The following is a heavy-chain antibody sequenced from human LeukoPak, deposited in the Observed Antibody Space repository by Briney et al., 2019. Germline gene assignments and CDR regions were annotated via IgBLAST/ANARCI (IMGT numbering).Heavy chain of an antibody. V-gene: IGHV4-31*03. CDR2: IYYSGST. D-gene: IGHD5-18*01. CDR3: ARERRYNYGIDY. J-gene: IGHJ4*02. Sequence: PSETLSLTCTVSGGSISNGDHYWSWIRQHPGKGLEWIGHIYYSGSTYYNPSLKSRVTISVDTSKNQFSLKLSSVTAADTAVYYCARERRYNYGIDYWGQGTPVTVSS. CDR1: GGSISNGDHY.